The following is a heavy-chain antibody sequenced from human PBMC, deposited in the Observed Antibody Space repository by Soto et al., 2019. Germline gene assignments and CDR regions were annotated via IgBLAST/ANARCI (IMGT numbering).Heavy chain of an antibody. V-gene: IGHV4-34*02. CDR3: ATRITVFGVLMPPFDP. Sequence: QVHLQQWGAGLLKPSETLSLTCAVYGGSVNGYYWNWIRQPPGKGLEWIGEINHTGGTHYNPSLKSRGTMAVDTSKNQCSRRLSSVTAVDTAIYYGATRITVFGVLMPPFDPWGQGTQVTVSS. CDR2: INHTGGT. CDR1: GGSVNGYY. J-gene: IGHJ5*02. D-gene: IGHD3-3*01.